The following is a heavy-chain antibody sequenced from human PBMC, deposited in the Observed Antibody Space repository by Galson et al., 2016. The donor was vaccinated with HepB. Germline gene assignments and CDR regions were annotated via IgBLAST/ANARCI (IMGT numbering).Heavy chain of an antibody. CDR2: IYPGDSDT. Sequence: QSGAEVKKSGESLKISCKGSGFNFNTHWIGWVRQMSGKGLEWMGVIYPGDSDTRYSPSFQGQVTISVDNSINTAYLHWSSLKASDSAMYFCARQADAWYYFDSWGEGTLVTVSS. J-gene: IGHJ4*02. CDR3: ARQADAWYYFDS. CDR1: GFNFNTHW. V-gene: IGHV5-51*01.